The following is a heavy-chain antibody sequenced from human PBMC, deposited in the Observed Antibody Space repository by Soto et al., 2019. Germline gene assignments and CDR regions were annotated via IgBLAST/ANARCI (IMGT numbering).Heavy chain of an antibody. CDR1: GGSISSGGYY. CDR2: IYYSGST. Sequence: SETLSLTCTVSGGSISSGGYYWSWIRQHPGKGLEWIGYIYYSGSTYYNPSLKSRVTISVDTSKNQFSLKLSSVTAADTAVYYCAIAGLLWFGESSNWFDPWGQGTLVTVSS. V-gene: IGHV4-31*03. CDR3: AIAGLLWFGESSNWFDP. D-gene: IGHD3-10*01. J-gene: IGHJ5*02.